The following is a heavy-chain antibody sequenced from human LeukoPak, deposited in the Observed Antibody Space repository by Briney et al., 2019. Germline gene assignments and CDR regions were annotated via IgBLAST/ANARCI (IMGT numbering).Heavy chain of an antibody. Sequence: SETLSLTCTVSGGSISSSSYYWGWIRQPPATGLEWIGSIYYSGSTNYNPSLKSRVTISVDTSKNQFSLKLSSVTAADTAVYYCARTTEAHSWRTRYYDYYMDVWGKGTTVTVSS. CDR2: IYYSGST. CDR3: ARTTEAHSWRTRYYDYYMDV. V-gene: IGHV4-39*07. D-gene: IGHD6-13*01. J-gene: IGHJ6*03. CDR1: GGSISSSSYY.